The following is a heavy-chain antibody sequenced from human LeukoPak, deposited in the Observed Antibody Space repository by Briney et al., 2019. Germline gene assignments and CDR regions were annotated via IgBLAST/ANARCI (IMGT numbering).Heavy chain of an antibody. Sequence: GRSLRLSCAPSGFTFSDYYMSWIRQAPGEGLEWVSYISSSSSYRAYTDSVKGRFTISRGNDKNSLYLQMNNLRAEDTAVYYCARDLSPCNGRAVAGQDYWGQGTLVSVSS. CDR3: ARDLSPCNGRAVAGQDY. V-gene: IGHV3-11*06. D-gene: IGHD6-19*01. J-gene: IGHJ4*02. CDR1: GFTFSDYY. CDR2: ISSSSSYR.